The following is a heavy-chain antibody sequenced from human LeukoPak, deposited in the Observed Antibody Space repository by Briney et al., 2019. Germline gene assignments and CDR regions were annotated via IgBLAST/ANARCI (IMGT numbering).Heavy chain of an antibody. CDR1: GGSISSGDYY. D-gene: IGHD3-9*01. V-gene: IGHV4-30-4*01. Sequence: SQTLSLTCTVSGGSISSGDYYWSWIRQPPGKGLEWIGYIYYSGSTYYNPSLKSRVTISVDVSNNQFSLMLSSVTAADTALYYCARHGPLIRYRTAFDTWGQGTMVTVSS. J-gene: IGHJ3*02. CDR3: ARHGPLIRYRTAFDT. CDR2: IYYSGST.